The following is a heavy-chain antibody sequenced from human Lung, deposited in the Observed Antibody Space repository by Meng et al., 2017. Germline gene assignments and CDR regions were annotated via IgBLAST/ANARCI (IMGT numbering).Heavy chain of an antibody. CDR1: GGSFSDYY. CDR2: INHSGST. D-gene: IGHD4-11*01. CDR3: ARGPTTMAHDFDY. V-gene: IGHV4-34*01. J-gene: IGHJ4*02. Sequence: QRQQLGAGLLTPSEIVFLTCVVSGGSFSDYYWSWIRQPPGKGLEWIGEINHSGSTNYNPSLESRATISVDTSQNNLSLKLSSVTAADSAVYYCARGPTTMAHDFDYWGQGTLVTVSS.